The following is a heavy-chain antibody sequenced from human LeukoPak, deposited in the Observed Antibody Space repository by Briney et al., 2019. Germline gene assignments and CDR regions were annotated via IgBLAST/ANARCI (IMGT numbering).Heavy chain of an antibody. CDR1: GFTFSSYG. D-gene: IGHD1-26*01. V-gene: IGHV3-30*02. Sequence: PGGSLRLSCAASGFTFSSYGMHWVRQGPGKGLEWVAFIRYDGSNKYYSDSVKGRFTISRDNSKNTLYLQINSLRAEDTAVYYCAKDSWEVGATAEIDYWGQGTLVAVSS. CDR2: IRYDGSNK. J-gene: IGHJ4*02. CDR3: AKDSWEVGATAEIDY.